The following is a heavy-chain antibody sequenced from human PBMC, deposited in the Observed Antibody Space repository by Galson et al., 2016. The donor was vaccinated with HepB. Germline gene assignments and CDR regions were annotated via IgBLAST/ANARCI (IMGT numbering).Heavy chain of an antibody. CDR1: GFTFSSYA. CDR3: GGGTTWLAGV. CDR2: ISGSGGST. J-gene: IGHJ4*01. V-gene: IGHV3-23*01. D-gene: IGHD3-16*01. Sequence: SLRLSCAASGFTFSSYAMSWVRQAPGKGLEWVSAISGSGGSTYYADSVKGRFPISRDNSKNTLYLQMNSLRCGDTAVYYFGGGTTWLAGVWGHGTLVAVSS.